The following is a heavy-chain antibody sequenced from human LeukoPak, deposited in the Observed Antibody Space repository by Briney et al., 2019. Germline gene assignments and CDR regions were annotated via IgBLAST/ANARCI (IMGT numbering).Heavy chain of an antibody. V-gene: IGHV4-61*02. CDR2: IYTSGST. Sequence: SQTLSLTCTVSGGSISSGSYYWSRIRQPAGKGLEWIGRIYTSGSTNYNPSLKSRVTISVDTSKNQFSLKLSSVTAADTAVYYCARGPPEDGSGSYYDYWGQGTLVTVSS. D-gene: IGHD3-10*01. CDR3: ARGPPEDGSGSYYDY. J-gene: IGHJ4*02. CDR1: GGSISSGSYY.